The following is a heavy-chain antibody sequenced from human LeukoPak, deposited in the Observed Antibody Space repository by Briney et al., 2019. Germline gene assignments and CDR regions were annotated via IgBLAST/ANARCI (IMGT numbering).Heavy chain of an antibody. V-gene: IGHV3-30*04. Sequence: HPGGSLRLSCAASGFTFSSYAMHWVRQAPGKGLEWVAVISYDGGNKYYADSVKGRFTISRDNSKNTLYLQMNSLRAEDTAVYYCAKDDITMVRGAEGVFDYWGQGTLVTVSS. CDR2: ISYDGGNK. D-gene: IGHD3-10*01. J-gene: IGHJ4*02. CDR3: AKDDITMVRGAEGVFDY. CDR1: GFTFSSYA.